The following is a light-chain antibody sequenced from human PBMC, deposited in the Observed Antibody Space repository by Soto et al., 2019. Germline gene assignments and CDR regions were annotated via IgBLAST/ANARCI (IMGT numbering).Light chain of an antibody. CDR3: QPSFSTPRT. CDR1: QSISTY. Sequence: DIQMTQSPSSLSASVGDRVTITCRASQSISTYLNWYQQKVGKAPKLLIYAASSLQRGVPSRFSGSGSGTDFALNISSLQPEDFATYYCQPSFSTPRTFGQGTKLEIK. J-gene: IGKJ2*02. V-gene: IGKV1-39*01. CDR2: AAS.